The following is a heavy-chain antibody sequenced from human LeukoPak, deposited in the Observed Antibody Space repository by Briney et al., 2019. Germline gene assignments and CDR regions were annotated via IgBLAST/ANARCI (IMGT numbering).Heavy chain of an antibody. J-gene: IGHJ4*02. V-gene: IGHV3-30*18. D-gene: IGHD6-13*01. Sequence: GGSLRLSCAASGFTFSSYWMHWVRQAPGKGLEWVAVVASDGRDKKYADSVKGRFTISRDNSKNTVYLQMNSLRTEDTAVYYCAKDQKVAAADYYFDYWGQGTLVTVSS. CDR2: VASDGRDK. CDR1: GFTFSSYW. CDR3: AKDQKVAAADYYFDY.